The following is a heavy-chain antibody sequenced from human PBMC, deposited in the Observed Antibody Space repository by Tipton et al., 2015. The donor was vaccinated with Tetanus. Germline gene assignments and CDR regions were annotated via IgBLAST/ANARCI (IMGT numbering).Heavy chain of an antibody. V-gene: IGHV5-51*01. J-gene: IGHJ4*02. D-gene: IGHD2-8*01. CDR2: IYPGDSDT. CDR1: GYIFNNYW. CDR3: ARAHCSDGVCNFDY. Sequence: EVQLVQSGGEVKKPGESLKISCKGSGYIFNNYWIGWVRQKPGKGLEWMGIIYPGDSDTRYSTSFQGQVTISVDKSINTAYLQWSSLKASDPSMFYCARAHCSDGVCNFDYWGQGALVTVAS.